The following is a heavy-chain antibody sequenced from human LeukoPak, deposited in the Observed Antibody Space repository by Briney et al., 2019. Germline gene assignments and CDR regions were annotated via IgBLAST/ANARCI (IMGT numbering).Heavy chain of an antibody. J-gene: IGHJ4*02. Sequence: SETLSLTCTVSGGSISSYYWGWIRQPPGKGLEWIGSIYYSGSTYYNPSLKSRVTISVDTSKNQFSLKLSSVTAADTAVYYCARVWALEGGYPIYYFDYWGQGTLVTVSS. V-gene: IGHV4-39*01. D-gene: IGHD3-22*01. CDR3: ARVWALEGGYPIYYFDY. CDR1: GGSISSYY. CDR2: IYYSGST.